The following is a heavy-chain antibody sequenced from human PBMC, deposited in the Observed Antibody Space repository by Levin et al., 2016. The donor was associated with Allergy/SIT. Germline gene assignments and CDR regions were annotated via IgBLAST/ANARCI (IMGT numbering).Heavy chain of an antibody. CDR1: GGSIRDHY. D-gene: IGHD1-26*01. CDR2: MFDGGSG. Sequence: SETLSLTCTVSGGSIRDHYWSWIRQPPGKGLEWIGYMFDGGSGTNNPSLKSRVSISIDTSNNRFSLKLRSVTAADTAVYYCARAKWKLSFDSWGQGSLVTVSS. V-gene: IGHV4-59*11. J-gene: IGHJ4*02. CDR3: ARAKWKLSFDS.